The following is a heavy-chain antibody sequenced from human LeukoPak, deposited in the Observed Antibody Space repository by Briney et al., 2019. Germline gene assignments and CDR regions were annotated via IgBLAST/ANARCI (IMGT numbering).Heavy chain of an antibody. V-gene: IGHV1-69*01. Sequence: SVKVSCKASGGTFSSYAISWVRQAPGQGLEWMGGIIPIFGTANYAQKFQGRVTITADESTSTAYMELSSLRSEDTAVYYCARPLQPVPRGSSGYDLAGMDVWGKGTTVTVSS. D-gene: IGHD5-12*01. CDR1: GGTFSSYA. J-gene: IGHJ6*04. CDR3: ARPLQPVPRGSSGYDLAGMDV. CDR2: IIPIFGTA.